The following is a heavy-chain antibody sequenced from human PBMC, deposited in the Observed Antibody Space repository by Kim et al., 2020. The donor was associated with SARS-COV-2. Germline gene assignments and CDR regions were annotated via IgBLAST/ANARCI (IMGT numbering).Heavy chain of an antibody. CDR1: GFTFSSYA. J-gene: IGHJ4*02. D-gene: IGHD3-3*01. Sequence: GGSLRLSCAASGFTFSSYAMSWVRQAPGKGLEWVSAISGSGGSTYYADSVKGRFTISRDNSKNTLYLQMNSLRAEDTAVYYCAKGEITIFGVVIPYFDYWGQGTLVTVSS. CDR2: ISGSGGST. CDR3: AKGEITIFGVVIPYFDY. V-gene: IGHV3-23*01.